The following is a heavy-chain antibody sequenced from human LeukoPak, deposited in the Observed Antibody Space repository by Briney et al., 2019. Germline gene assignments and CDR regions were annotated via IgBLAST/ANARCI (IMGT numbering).Heavy chain of an antibody. D-gene: IGHD6-19*01. CDR3: ARTARRYTSGWYSRHYFDY. CDR2: INHSGST. V-gene: IGHV4-34*01. Sequence: SETLSLTCTVSDYSISSGYYWNWIRQPPGKGLEWIGEINHSGSTNYNPSLNSRVTISVDTSKNQFSLKLSSVTAADTAVYYCARTARRYTSGWYSRHYFDYWGQGTLVTVSS. J-gene: IGHJ4*02. CDR1: DYSISSGYY.